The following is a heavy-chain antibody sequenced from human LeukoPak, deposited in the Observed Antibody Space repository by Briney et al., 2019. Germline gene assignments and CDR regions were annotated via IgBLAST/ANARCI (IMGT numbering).Heavy chain of an antibody. D-gene: IGHD6-19*01. CDR2: IIPIFGTA. CDR3: AREESSGSPYLDY. Sequence: ASVKVSCKASGGTFSSYAISWVRQAPGQGLEWMGGIIPIFGTANYAQKFQGRVTITTDESTSTAYMELSSLRSEDTAVYYCAREESSGSPYLDYWGQGTLVTVSS. CDR1: GGTFSSYA. J-gene: IGHJ4*02. V-gene: IGHV1-69*05.